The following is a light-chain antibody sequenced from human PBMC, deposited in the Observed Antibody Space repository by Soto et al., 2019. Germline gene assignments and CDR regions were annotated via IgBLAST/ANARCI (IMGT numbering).Light chain of an antibody. J-gene: IGKJ5*01. Sequence: DIQMTQSPSTLSASVGDRVASACGASQSISSWLAWYQQKPGKAPTLLIHGASSLQSGVPPRYSGSGYGTDFTLTISSLQPEDFATYYCQQANSFPITFGQGTRLETK. CDR3: QQANSFPIT. V-gene: IGKV1-12*01. CDR2: GAS. CDR1: QSISSW.